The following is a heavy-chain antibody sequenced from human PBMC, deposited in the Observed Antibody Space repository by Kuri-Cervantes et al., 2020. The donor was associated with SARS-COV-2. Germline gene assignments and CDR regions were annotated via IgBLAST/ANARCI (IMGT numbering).Heavy chain of an antibody. CDR2: ISWDGGST. D-gene: IGHD3-10*01. Sequence: GESLKISCAASGFTFDDYTMHWVRQAPGKGLEWVSLISWDGGSTYYADSVKGRFTISRDNSKNSLYLQMNSLRTEDIALYYCAKDGLLWFGEYSGGYFDYWGQGTLVTVSS. CDR1: GFTFDDYT. V-gene: IGHV3-43*01. J-gene: IGHJ4*02. CDR3: AKDGLLWFGEYSGGYFDY.